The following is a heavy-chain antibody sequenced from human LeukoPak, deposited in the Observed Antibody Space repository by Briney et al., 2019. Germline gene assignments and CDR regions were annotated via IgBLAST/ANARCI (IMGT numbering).Heavy chain of an antibody. Sequence: GESLKISCKGSGYSFTSYWIGWVRQMPGKGLEWMGIIYPGDSDTRYSPSFQGQVTISADKSISTAYLQWSSLKASDTAMYYCARSIYSNYAYNWFDPWDQGTLVTVSS. CDR1: GYSFTSYW. CDR2: IYPGDSDT. J-gene: IGHJ5*02. D-gene: IGHD4-11*01. CDR3: ARSIYSNYAYNWFDP. V-gene: IGHV5-51*01.